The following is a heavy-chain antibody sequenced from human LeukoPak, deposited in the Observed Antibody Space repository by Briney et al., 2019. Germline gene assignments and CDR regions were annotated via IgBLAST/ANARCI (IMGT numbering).Heavy chain of an antibody. CDR1: GGSFSGYY. CDR2: INHSGST. J-gene: IGHJ4*02. CDR3: ARNGGSGSYFGY. Sequence: SETLSPTCAVYGGSFSGYYWCWIRQPPGKGLEWIGEINHSGSTNYNPSLKSRVTISVDTSKNQFSLKLSSVTAADTAVYYCARNGGSGSYFGYWGQGTLVTVSS. V-gene: IGHV4-34*01. D-gene: IGHD3-10*01.